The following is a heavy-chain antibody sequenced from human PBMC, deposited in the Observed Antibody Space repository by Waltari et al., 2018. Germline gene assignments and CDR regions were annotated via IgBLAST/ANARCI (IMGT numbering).Heavy chain of an antibody. J-gene: IGHJ5*02. Sequence: QVQLQESGPGLVKPSETLSLTCTVSGGSISSYYWSWIRPPPGKGTEWIGYIYYSGSTNYNPSLKSRVTISVDTSKNQFSLKLSSVTAADTAVYYCARVSSSYYDYVWGSYLGWFDPWGQGTLVTVSS. V-gene: IGHV4-59*01. CDR2: IYYSGST. CDR1: GGSISSYY. D-gene: IGHD3-16*02. CDR3: ARVSSSYYDYVWGSYLGWFDP.